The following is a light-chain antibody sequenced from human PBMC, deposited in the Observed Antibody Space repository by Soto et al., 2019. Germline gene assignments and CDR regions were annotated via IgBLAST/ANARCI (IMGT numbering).Light chain of an antibody. J-gene: IGKJ5*01. Sequence: ESVLTQSPGTLTLSPGERATLSCRASQSLTNSFIAWYQQKPGQAPRLLIYDTSSRAAGIPDRFSGSGSGTDFTRTISRLEPEEFAVFYCQQYGTTEIIFGQGTRQEIK. CDR2: DTS. CDR1: QSLTNSF. CDR3: QQYGTTEII. V-gene: IGKV3-20*01.